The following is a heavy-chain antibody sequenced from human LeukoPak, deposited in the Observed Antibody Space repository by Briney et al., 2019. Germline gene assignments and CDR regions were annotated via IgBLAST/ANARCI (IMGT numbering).Heavy chain of an antibody. CDR1: GGSFSSYY. Sequence: SETLSLTCAVYGGSFSSYYWSWIRQPAGKGLEWIGRIYTSGSTNYNPSLKSRVTISVDTSKNQFSLKLSSVTAADTAVYYCARVDFWTGGYYYYMDVWGKGTTVTVSS. V-gene: IGHV4-59*10. CDR3: ARVDFWTGGYYYYMDV. D-gene: IGHD3/OR15-3a*01. J-gene: IGHJ6*03. CDR2: IYTSGST.